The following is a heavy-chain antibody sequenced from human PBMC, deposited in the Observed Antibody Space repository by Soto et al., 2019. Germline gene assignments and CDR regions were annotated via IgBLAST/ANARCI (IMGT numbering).Heavy chain of an antibody. Sequence: PGGPLRLSCAASGITFNTAWLTWVRQAPGKGLEWVGRIKGKPDGGATDYAAPVEGRFTISRDDSQNTVFLQMNSLKTDDTAVYYCTAGSPFNYWGPGTLVTV. CDR3: TAGSPFNY. J-gene: IGHJ4*02. CDR2: IKGKPDGGAT. CDR1: GITFNTAW. V-gene: IGHV3-15*01.